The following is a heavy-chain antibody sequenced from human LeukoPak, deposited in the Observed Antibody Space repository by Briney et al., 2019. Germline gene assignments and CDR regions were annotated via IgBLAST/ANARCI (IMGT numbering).Heavy chain of an antibody. CDR3: ARENYDFWSGYYFDY. CDR1: GYSISSGYF. Sequence: SETLSLTCTVSGYSISSGYFWGWMRQPPGKGLEWIGSIYQSETAHYNPSLKSRVTISVDTSKNQFSLKLSSVTAADTAVYYCARENYDFWSGYYFDYWGQGTLVTVSS. J-gene: IGHJ4*02. V-gene: IGHV4-38-2*02. CDR2: IYQSETA. D-gene: IGHD3-3*01.